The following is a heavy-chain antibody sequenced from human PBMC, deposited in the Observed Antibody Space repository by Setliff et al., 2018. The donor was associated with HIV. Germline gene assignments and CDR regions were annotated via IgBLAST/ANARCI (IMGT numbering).Heavy chain of an antibody. CDR1: GFTFGSHW. D-gene: IGHD6-13*01. J-gene: IGHJ4*02. CDR2: INSDGTSP. Sequence: GGSLRLSCVGSGFTFGSHWMHWVRQSPGKGLVWISRINSDGTSPWYADSVKGRFTISRDNVKKTLYLQMNSLRVEDTAIYYCARDSSSWSTIDYWGQGTLVTVS. V-gene: IGHV3-74*01. CDR3: ARDSSSWSTIDY.